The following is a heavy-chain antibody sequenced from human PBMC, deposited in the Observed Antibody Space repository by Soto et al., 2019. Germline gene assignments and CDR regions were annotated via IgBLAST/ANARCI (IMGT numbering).Heavy chain of an antibody. V-gene: IGHV1-69*04. CDR2: IIPILGIA. J-gene: IGHJ5*02. D-gene: IGHD3-22*01. CDR3: AREGYDSSGYYVRWFDP. Sequence: GASVKVSCKASGGTFSSYTISWVRQAPGQGLEWMGRIIPILGIANYAQKFQGRVTITADKSTSTAYMELSSLRSEDTAVYYCAREGYDSSGYYVRWFDPWGQGTLVTVSS. CDR1: GGTFSSYT.